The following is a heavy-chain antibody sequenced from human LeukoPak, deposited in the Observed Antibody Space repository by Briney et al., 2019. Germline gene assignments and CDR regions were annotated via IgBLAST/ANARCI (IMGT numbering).Heavy chain of an antibody. CDR3: ARGGGESSSGQLFDY. CDR2: IRYDGTNK. V-gene: IGHV3-30*02. Sequence: QSGGSLRLSCAASGFTFRSYGMHWVRQAPGKGLEWVAIIRYDGTNKYYADSVKGRFTISRDNSKNTLYLQMNSLRPEDTAVYYCARGGGESSSGQLFDYWGQGTLVTVSS. J-gene: IGHJ4*02. CDR1: GFTFRSYG. D-gene: IGHD6-19*01.